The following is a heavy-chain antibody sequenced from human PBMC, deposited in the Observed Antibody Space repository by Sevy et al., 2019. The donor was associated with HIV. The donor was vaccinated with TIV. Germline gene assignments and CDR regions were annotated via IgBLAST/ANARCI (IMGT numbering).Heavy chain of an antibody. D-gene: IGHD2-15*01. V-gene: IGHV3-23*01. CDR1: GFTFTSYA. CDR3: AKGYCSGGSCPRDYYYYGMDV. J-gene: IGHJ6*02. Sequence: GGSLRLSCAASGFTFTSYAMNWVRQAPGKGLDWVSSINGSGRSTYYADSVEGRFTISRDNSKNTLSLQMNSLRADDTAVYYCAKGYCSGGSCPRDYYYYGMDVWGQGTTVTVSS. CDR2: INGSGRST.